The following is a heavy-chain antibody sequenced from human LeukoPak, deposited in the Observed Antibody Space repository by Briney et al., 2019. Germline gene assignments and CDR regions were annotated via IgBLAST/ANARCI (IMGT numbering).Heavy chain of an antibody. CDR1: GYTFTSYG. CDR2: ISAYNGNT. Sequence: ASVKVSCKASGYTFTSYGISWVRQAPGQGLEWMGWISAYNGNTNYAQKLQGRVTMTTDTSTSTAYMELRSLRSDDTAVYYCARGRRYGSGSYYNLDYWGQGTLVTVSS. V-gene: IGHV1-18*01. D-gene: IGHD3-10*01. J-gene: IGHJ4*02. CDR3: ARGRRYGSGSYYNLDY.